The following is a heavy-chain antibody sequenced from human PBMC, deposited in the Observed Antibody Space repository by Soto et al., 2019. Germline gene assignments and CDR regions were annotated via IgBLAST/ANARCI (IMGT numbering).Heavy chain of an antibody. J-gene: IGHJ6*02. D-gene: IGHD3-10*01. CDR2: ISAYNGNT. CDR1: GYTFTGYG. Sequence: ASVKVSCKASGYTFTGYGISWVRQAPGQGLEWMGWISAYNGNTNYAQKLQGRVTMTTDTSTSTADMELRSLRSDDTAVYYCARELTRVRGVKRVNYYYGMDVWGQGTTVTVSS. V-gene: IGHV1-18*01. CDR3: ARELTRVRGVKRVNYYYGMDV.